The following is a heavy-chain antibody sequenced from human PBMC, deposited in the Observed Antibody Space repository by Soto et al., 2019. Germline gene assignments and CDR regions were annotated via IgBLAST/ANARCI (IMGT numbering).Heavy chain of an antibody. J-gene: IGHJ4*02. D-gene: IGHD3-22*01. CDR1: RGSVSTGNYY. V-gene: IGHV4-61*01. CDR3: ARSMHYSDGSNYSPFDY. Sequence: PSETLSLTCTVSRGSVSTGNYYWSWIRQPPGKGLEWIGYFYYTGSTNYNPSLKSRVTISIDASKNQFSLRLSSVTAADTAVYYCARSMHYSDGSNYSPFDYWGQGTLVTVSS. CDR2: FYYTGST.